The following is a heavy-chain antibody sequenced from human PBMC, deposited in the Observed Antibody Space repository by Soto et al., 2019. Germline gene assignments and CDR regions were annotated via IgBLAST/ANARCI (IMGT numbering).Heavy chain of an antibody. D-gene: IGHD6-13*01. CDR3: ARDPGYSTTWHQAFDI. CDR1: GYTFTSYG. V-gene: IGHV1-18*01. J-gene: IGHJ3*02. Sequence: QVQLVQSGAEVKKPGASVKVSCKASGYTFTSYGISWVRQAPGQGPEWMGRISTYNGNTKYVQKHQGRVTMTTDTSTNTAYMELRSLRYDDTAVYYCARDPGYSTTWHQAFDIWGQGTMVTVSS. CDR2: ISTYNGNT.